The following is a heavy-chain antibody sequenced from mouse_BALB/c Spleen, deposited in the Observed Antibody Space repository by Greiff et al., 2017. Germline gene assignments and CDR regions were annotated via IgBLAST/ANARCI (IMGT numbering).Heavy chain of an antibody. D-gene: IGHD3-1*01. CDR2: IRNKANGYTT. CDR1: GFTFTDYY. Sequence: EVKLQESGGGLVQPGGSLRLSCATSGFTFTDYYMSWVRQPPGKALEWLGFIRNKANGYTTEYSASVKGRFTISRDNSQSILYLQMNTLRAEDSATYYCARDFSSYAMGYWGQGTSVTVSS. J-gene: IGHJ4*01. V-gene: IGHV7-3*02. CDR3: ARDFSSYAMGY.